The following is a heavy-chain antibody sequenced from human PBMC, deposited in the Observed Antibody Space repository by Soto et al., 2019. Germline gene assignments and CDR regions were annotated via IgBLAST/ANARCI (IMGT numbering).Heavy chain of an antibody. V-gene: IGHV3-7*01. Sequence: GGSLRLYCAASGFTFSSSWMSWVRQAPGKGLEWVANIKQNGSEKYYVDSVKGRFTISRDNTKNSLYLQVNSLRAEDTAVYYFAGPFWSSSWYYGYWGQGTLVTVSS. D-gene: IGHD6-13*01. J-gene: IGHJ4*01. CDR2: IKQNGSEK. CDR3: AGPFWSSSWYYGY. CDR1: GFTFSSSW.